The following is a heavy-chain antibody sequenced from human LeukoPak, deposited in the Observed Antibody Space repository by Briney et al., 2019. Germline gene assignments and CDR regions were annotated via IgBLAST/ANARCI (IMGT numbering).Heavy chain of an antibody. J-gene: IGHJ4*02. Sequence: ASVKLSCKASGYTFTSYGISWVRQAPGQGLEWMGWISAYNGNTNYAQKLQGRVTMTTDTSTSTAYMELRSLRSDDTAVYYCARQGRAVYYYGSGEPIDYWGQGTLVTVSS. CDR1: GYTFTSYG. CDR3: ARQGRAVYYYGSGEPIDY. V-gene: IGHV1-18*01. CDR2: ISAYNGNT. D-gene: IGHD3-10*01.